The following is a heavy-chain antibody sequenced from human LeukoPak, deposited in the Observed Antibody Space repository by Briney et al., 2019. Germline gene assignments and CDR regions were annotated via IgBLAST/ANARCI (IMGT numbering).Heavy chain of an antibody. CDR2: INQDGSEI. V-gene: IGHV3-7*05. D-gene: IGHD6-13*01. CDR3: ARRGTSSSSAHFDY. CDR1: GFIFSTYW. Sequence: GGSLRLSCAASGFIFSTYWLTWVRQAPGKGLEWVVNINQDGSEIYYVDSVQGRFTISRDNVKNSLYLQMNSLGAEDTAVYYCARRGTSSSSAHFDYWGQGTLVTVSS. J-gene: IGHJ4*02.